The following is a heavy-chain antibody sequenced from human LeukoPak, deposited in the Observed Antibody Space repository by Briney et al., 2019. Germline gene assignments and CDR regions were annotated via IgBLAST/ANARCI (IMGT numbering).Heavy chain of an antibody. CDR3: ASLRPFDY. Sequence: SETLALTCAVYGGSFSGYYWSWIRQPPGKGLEWIGEINHSGSTNYNPSLKSRVTISVDTSKNQFSLKQSSVTAADTAVYYCASLRPFDYWGQGTLVTVSS. J-gene: IGHJ4*02. CDR1: GGSFSGYY. V-gene: IGHV4-34*01. CDR2: INHSGST.